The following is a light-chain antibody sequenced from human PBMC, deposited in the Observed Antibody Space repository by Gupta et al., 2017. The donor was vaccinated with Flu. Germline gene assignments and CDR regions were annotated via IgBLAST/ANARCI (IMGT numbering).Light chain of an antibody. Sequence: ERAALSCSASQSVGSNYLAWYQQKPGQAPRLLIYGASRRATGIPDRFSASGSATDFTLTISRLEAEDFAVYYCQHFGPSGSTFGQGTRLDI. V-gene: IGKV3-20*01. J-gene: IGKJ5*01. CDR3: QHFGPSGST. CDR1: QSVGSNY. CDR2: GAS.